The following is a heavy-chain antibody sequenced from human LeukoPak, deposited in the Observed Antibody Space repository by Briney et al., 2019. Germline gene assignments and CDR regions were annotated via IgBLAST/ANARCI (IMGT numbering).Heavy chain of an antibody. Sequence: SETLSLTCTVSGGSINSYYWSWIRQPPGKGLEWIGYVYYSGYTDYNPSLKSRVTISIDTSKNQFSLRLTSATAADTAVYYCARENDRYGRIDYWGQGTLVTVSS. J-gene: IGHJ4*02. CDR1: GGSINSYY. D-gene: IGHD5-18*01. V-gene: IGHV4-59*01. CDR2: VYYSGYT. CDR3: ARENDRYGRIDY.